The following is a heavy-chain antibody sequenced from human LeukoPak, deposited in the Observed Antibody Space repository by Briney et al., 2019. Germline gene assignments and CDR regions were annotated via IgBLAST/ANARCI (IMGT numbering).Heavy chain of an antibody. D-gene: IGHD2-21*01. Sequence: PGGSLRLSCAASGFTFSSYWMSWVRQAPGKGLEWVANIKQDGSEKYYVDSVKGRFTISRDNAKNSLYLQMNSLRAEDTAVYYCARVSFGPHVQWHIVVDSDAFDIWGQGTMVTVSS. CDR3: ARVSFGPHVQWHIVVDSDAFDI. CDR2: IKQDGSEK. CDR1: GFTFSSYW. J-gene: IGHJ3*02. V-gene: IGHV3-7*01.